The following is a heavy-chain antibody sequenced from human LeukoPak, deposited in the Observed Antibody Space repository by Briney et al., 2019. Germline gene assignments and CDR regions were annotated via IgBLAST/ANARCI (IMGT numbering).Heavy chain of an antibody. D-gene: IGHD5-24*01. CDR3: ARGRRVTQLIQLGPIFDF. CDR2: INTNSGGT. V-gene: IGHV1-2*02. Sequence: PRGSVRVSCKPSGYTFTAYYIHWVRQAPGQGLEWMGWINTNSGGTNYAQKLQGRVTMTRDTSMTTSSIELSMLKSDDTALFYCARGRRVTQLIQLGPIFDFWGQGTLVTVSS. J-gene: IGHJ4*02. CDR1: GYTFTAYY.